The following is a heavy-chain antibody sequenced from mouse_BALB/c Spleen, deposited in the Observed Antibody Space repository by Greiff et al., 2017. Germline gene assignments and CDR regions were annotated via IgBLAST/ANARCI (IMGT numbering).Heavy chain of an antibody. J-gene: IGHJ4*01. CDR2: ISSGGSYT. CDR3: ATLGPDAMDY. V-gene: IGHV5-6*01. CDR1: GFTFSSYG. Sequence: EVQLVESGGDLVKPGGSLKLSCAASGFTFSSYGMSWVRQTPDKRLEWVATISSGGSYTYYPDSVKGRFTISRDNAKNTLYLQMSSLKSEDTAMYYCATLGPDAMDYWGQGTSVTVSS. D-gene: IGHD4-1*01.